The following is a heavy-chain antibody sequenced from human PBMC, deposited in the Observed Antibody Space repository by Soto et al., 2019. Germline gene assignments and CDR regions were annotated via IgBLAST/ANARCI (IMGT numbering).Heavy chain of an antibody. J-gene: IGHJ6*02. V-gene: IGHV1-2*04. Sequence: ASVKVSRQASGYSFTDYHIHWVRQAPGQGLEWLGRINPKSGGTSTAQKFQGWVTMTTDTSISTASMELTRLTSDDTAIYYCARGDSTDCSNGVCSFFYNHDMDVWGQGTTVTVSS. CDR2: INPKSGGT. CDR3: ARGDSTDCSNGVCSFFYNHDMDV. CDR1: GYSFTDYH. D-gene: IGHD2-8*01.